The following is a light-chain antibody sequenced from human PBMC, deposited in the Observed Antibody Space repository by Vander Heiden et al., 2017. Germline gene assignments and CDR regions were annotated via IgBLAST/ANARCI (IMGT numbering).Light chain of an antibody. CDR2: KDS. V-gene: IGLV3-25*03. CDR1: ALPKQY. Sequence: SYEPTQPPPAAVSPGQTARITCPGDALPKQYAYWYQQKPGQAPVLVIYKDSERPSGIPERFSGSSSGTTVTLTISGVQAEDEADYYCQSADSSGTYVVFGGGTKLTVL. CDR3: QSADSSGTYVV. J-gene: IGLJ2*01.